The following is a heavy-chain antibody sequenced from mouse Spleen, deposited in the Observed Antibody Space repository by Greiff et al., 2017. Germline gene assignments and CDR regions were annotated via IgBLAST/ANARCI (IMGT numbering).Heavy chain of an antibody. V-gene: IGHV5-9-2*01. CDR3: ARQGGYYGHYAMDY. CDR2: ISGGGSYT. D-gene: IGHD1-1*01. CDR1: GFTFSSYG. J-gene: IGHJ4*01. Sequence: EVHLVESGGGLVKPGGSLKLSCAASGFTFSSYGMSWVRQTPEKRLEWVATISGGGSYTYYPDSVKGRFTISRDNAKNNLYLQMSSLRSEDTALYYCARQGGYYGHYAMDYWGQGTSVTVSS.